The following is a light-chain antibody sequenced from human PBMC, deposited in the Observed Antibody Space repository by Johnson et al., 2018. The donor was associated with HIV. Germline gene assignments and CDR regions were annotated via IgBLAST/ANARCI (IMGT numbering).Light chain of an antibody. V-gene: IGLV1-51*02. J-gene: IGLJ1*01. CDR2: ENN. CDR1: SSNIGNKD. Sequence: QPVLTQPPSVSAAPGQKVTVSCSGSSSNIGNKDVSWYQQLPGAAPKLLIYENNKRPSGIPDRFSGSKSGTSATLGITGLQTGDEADYFCATWDRSLTIGGGFGTGTKVTVL. CDR3: ATWDRSLTIGGG.